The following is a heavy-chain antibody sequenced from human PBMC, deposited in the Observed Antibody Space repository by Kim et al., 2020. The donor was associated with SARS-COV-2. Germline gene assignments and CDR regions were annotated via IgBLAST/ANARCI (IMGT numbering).Heavy chain of an antibody. J-gene: IGHJ4*02. D-gene: IGHD3-22*01. V-gene: IGHV4-34*01. CDR3: ARGSVSSGYPRKFDY. Sequence: PSLKSRVTISVDTSKNQFSLKLSSVTAADTAVYYCARGSVSSGYPRKFDYWGQGTLVTVSS.